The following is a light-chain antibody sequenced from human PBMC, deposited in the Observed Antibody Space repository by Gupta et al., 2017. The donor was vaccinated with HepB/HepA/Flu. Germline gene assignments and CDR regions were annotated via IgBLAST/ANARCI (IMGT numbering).Light chain of an antibody. J-gene: IGLJ2*01. CDR2: GKN. V-gene: IGLV3-19*01. Sequence: SSELTQDPAVSVALGQPVRITCQGDSLRSYYASWYQQKPGQATVLVIYGKNNRPSGIPDRFSGSSPGNTASLTITGAQAEDEADYYCNSRDSSGNHVVFGGGTKLTVL. CDR3: NSRDSSGNHVV. CDR1: SLRSYY.